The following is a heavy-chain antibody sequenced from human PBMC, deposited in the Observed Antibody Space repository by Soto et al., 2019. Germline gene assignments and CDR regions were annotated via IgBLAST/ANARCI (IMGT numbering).Heavy chain of an antibody. Sequence: GGSLRLSCAASGFTFSSFAVSWVRQAPGKGLEWVSAISVSGGATYYADSVKGRFTVSRDNSRNTVYLQVDSLRVEDTAVYHCAIGEWLSTPYFNFWGKGTLVTVSS. D-gene: IGHD3-3*01. J-gene: IGHJ4*02. CDR1: GFTFSSFA. CDR3: AIGEWLSTPYFNF. V-gene: IGHV3-23*01. CDR2: ISVSGGAT.